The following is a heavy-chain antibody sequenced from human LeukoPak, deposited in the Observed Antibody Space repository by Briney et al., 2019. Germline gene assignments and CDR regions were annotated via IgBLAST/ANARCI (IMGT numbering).Heavy chain of an antibody. J-gene: IGHJ4*02. V-gene: IGHV3-23*01. Sequence: PGGSLRLSCAASGFTFTSYAMSWVRQAPGKGLEWVSTISGSGSSTYYADSVKGRFTISRDNSKNTLYLQMNSLRAEDTAIYYCAKRVFRADFDCWGQGTLVTVSS. CDR2: ISGSGSST. CDR1: GFTFTSYA. CDR3: AKRVFRADFDC. D-gene: IGHD3-10*01.